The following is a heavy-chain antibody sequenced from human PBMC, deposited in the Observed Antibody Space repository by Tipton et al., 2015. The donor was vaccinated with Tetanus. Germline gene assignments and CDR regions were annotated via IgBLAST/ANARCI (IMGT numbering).Heavy chain of an antibody. D-gene: IGHD2-2*01. CDR1: GFTVSSNY. CDR3: ARGRERCRGTNCHRATDF. V-gene: IGHV3-53*01. Sequence: SLRLSCAASGFTVSSNYMSWVRQTPGKGLEWVSVIYSGGSTYYADSVKGRFTISRDNSKNTLSLQMISLRAEDTAIYYCARGRERCRGTNCHRATDFWGQGTLVTVSS. CDR2: IYSGGST. J-gene: IGHJ4*02.